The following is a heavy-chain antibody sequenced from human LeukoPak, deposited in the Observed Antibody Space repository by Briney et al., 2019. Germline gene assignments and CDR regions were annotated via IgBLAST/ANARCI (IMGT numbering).Heavy chain of an antibody. Sequence: GASVKVSCKASGYTFTSYDINWVRQATGQGLEWMGWMNPNSGNTGYAQKFQGRVTMTRNTSISTAYMELSSLRSEDTAVYYCARGHDGSGSYLTDDWGQGTLVTVSS. CDR1: GYTFTSYD. D-gene: IGHD3-10*01. CDR3: ARGHDGSGSYLTDD. J-gene: IGHJ4*01. V-gene: IGHV1-8*01. CDR2: MNPNSGNT.